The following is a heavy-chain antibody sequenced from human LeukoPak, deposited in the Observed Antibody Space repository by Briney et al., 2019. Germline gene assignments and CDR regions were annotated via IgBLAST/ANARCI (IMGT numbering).Heavy chain of an antibody. V-gene: IGHV3-30*02. Sequence: PGWSPRLSCAASGFTFSNYAMSWVRQAPGKGLEWVTFIAYDGSNKYHRDSVKGRFTISRDNSKNTVYRQMNSLSAEDTAVYFCAKEYGYDYNSFSSMDVWGKGTTVTISS. CDR2: IAYDGSNK. D-gene: IGHD1-1*01. CDR3: AKEYGYDYNSFSSMDV. J-gene: IGHJ6*03. CDR1: GFTFSNYA.